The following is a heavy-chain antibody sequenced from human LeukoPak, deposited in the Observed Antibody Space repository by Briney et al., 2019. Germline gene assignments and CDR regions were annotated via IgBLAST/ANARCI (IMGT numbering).Heavy chain of an antibody. D-gene: IGHD2-2*01. J-gene: IGHJ4*02. V-gene: IGHV1-24*01. CDR3: ATDLGPIVVVPAASPQPLDY. CDR2: FDPEDGET. CDR1: GYTLTELS. Sequence: ASVNVSCKVSGYTLTELSMHWVQQAPGKGLEWLGGFDPEDGETIYAQKFQGRVTMTEDTSTGTAYMELSSLRSEDTAVCYCATDLGPIVVVPAASPQPLDYWGQGTLVSVSS.